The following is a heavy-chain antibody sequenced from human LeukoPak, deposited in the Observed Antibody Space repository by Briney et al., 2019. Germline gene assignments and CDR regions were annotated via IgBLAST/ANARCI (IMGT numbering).Heavy chain of an antibody. CDR1: GGSFSGYY. D-gene: IGHD3-22*01. CDR2: INHSGST. V-gene: IGHV4-34*01. Sequence: PSETLSLTCAVYGGSFSGYYWSWIRQPPGKGLEWIGEINHSGSTNYNPSLKSRVTISVDTSKNQFSLKLSSVTAADTAVYYCARGGSHYYDSSGYLNYWGQGTLVTVSS. CDR3: ARGGSHYYDSSGYLNY. J-gene: IGHJ4*02.